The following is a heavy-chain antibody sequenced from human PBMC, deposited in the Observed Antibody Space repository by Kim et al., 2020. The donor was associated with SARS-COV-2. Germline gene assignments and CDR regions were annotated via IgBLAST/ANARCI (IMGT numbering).Heavy chain of an antibody. Sequence: GGSLRLSCAASGFTFSTYSMHWVRQAPGKGLEDVSGISSNGGSTYYANSVKGRLTISRDNSRNTLYLQMGSLRAEDMAVYYCARGAYCSSTSCPYFDYWGQGTLVTVSS. CDR2: ISSNGGST. V-gene: IGHV3-64*01. J-gene: IGHJ4*02. CDR1: GFTFSTYS. CDR3: ARGAYCSSTSCPYFDY. D-gene: IGHD2-2*01.